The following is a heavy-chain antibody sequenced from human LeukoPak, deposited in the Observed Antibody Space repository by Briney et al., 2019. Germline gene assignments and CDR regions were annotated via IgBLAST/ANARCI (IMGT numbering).Heavy chain of an antibody. CDR2: INWNGGST. Sequence: GGSLRLSCAASGFTFDDYGMSWVRQAPGKGLEWVSGINWNGGSTGYADSVKGRFTISRDNAKNSLYLQMVSLRAEDTAVYYCARLRGYSYGYGDYWGQGTLVTVSS. J-gene: IGHJ4*02. D-gene: IGHD5-18*01. CDR1: GFTFDDYG. V-gene: IGHV3-20*04. CDR3: ARLRGYSYGYGDY.